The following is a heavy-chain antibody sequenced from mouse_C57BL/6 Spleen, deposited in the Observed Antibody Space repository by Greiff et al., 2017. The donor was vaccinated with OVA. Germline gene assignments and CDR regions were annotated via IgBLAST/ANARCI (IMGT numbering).Heavy chain of an antibody. CDR3: ARGIYDGYPYAMDY. V-gene: IGHV1-59*01. J-gene: IGHJ4*01. Sequence: QVQLQQPGAELVRPGTSVKLSCKASGYTFTSYWMHWVKQRPGQGLEWIGVIDPSDSYTNYNQKFKGKATLTVDTSSSTAYMQLSSLTSENSAVYYCARGIYDGYPYAMDYWGQGTSVTVSS. CDR1: GYTFTSYW. CDR2: IDPSDSYT. D-gene: IGHD2-3*01.